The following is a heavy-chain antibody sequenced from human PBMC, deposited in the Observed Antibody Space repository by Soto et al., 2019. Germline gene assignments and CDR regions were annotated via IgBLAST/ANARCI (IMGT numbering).Heavy chain of an antibody. D-gene: IGHD2-21*02. CDR1: GGSISSSSYY. J-gene: IGHJ4*02. CDR3: AGTRVVTYEKDY. CDR2: IYYSGST. V-gene: IGHV4-39*01. Sequence: SETLSLTCTVSGGSISSSSYYWGWIRQPPGKGLEWIGSIYYSGSTYYNPSLKSRVTISVDTSKNQFSLKLSSVTAADTAVYYCAGTRVVTYEKDYWGQGTLVTVSS.